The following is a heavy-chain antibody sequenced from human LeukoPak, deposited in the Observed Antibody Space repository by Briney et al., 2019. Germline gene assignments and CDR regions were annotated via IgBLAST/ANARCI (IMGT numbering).Heavy chain of an antibody. V-gene: IGHV4-30-2*01. D-gene: IGHD2-2*01. CDR3: ARGSRNIVVVPAVSGGWFDP. CDR2: IYHSGST. J-gene: IGHJ5*02. Sequence: SETLSLTCAVSGGSISSGGYSWRWLRQPPGTGLEWIGYIYHSGSTYYNPSLKSRVTISVDRSKNQFSLKLSSVTAADTAVYYCARGSRNIVVVPAVSGGWFDPWGQGTLVSVSS. CDR1: GGSISSGGYS.